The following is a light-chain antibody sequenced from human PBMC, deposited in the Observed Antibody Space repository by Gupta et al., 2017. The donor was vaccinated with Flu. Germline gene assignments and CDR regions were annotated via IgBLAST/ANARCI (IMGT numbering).Light chain of an antibody. V-gene: IGKV1-39*01. CDR2: AAS. CDR3: QQTSSAPRT. J-gene: IGKJ1*01. Sequence: DIQMTQSPSSLSASVGDRITITCRASRSIRSYLNWYQQRPGKAPKLLIYAASSLHSGVPSRFSGRGFETDFTLTITNLQPEDFATYYCQQTSSAPRTFGQGTKVEIK. CDR1: RSIRSY.